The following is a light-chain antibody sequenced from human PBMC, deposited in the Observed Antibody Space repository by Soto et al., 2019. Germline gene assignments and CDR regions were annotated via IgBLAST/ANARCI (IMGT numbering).Light chain of an antibody. CDR3: QQYGSTPLT. CDR1: QSVRSSN. Sequence: EIVLTQSPGTLSLSPGERATLSCRASQSVRSSNLAWYQQKPGQAPRLLIYGASSRATGIPDRFSGSGSGTDFTLTISRLEPEDFAVYYCQQYGSTPLTFGGGTKVESK. CDR2: GAS. V-gene: IGKV3-20*01. J-gene: IGKJ4*01.